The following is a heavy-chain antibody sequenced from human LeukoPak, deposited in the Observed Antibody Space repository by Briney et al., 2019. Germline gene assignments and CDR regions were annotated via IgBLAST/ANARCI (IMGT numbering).Heavy chain of an antibody. Sequence: PGGSLRLPCAASGFTFSSYAMSWVRQAPGKGLEWVSAISGSGGSTYYADSVKGRFTISRDNSKNTLYLQMNSLRAEDTAVYYCAKGKELLPTYDIWAKGQWSPSLQ. V-gene: IGHV3-23*01. D-gene: IGHD1-26*01. CDR3: AKGKELLPTYDI. J-gene: IGHJ3*02. CDR1: GFTFSSYA. CDR2: ISGSGGST.